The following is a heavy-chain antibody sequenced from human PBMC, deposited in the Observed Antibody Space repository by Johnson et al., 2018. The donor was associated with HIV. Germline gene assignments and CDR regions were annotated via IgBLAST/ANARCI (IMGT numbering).Heavy chain of an antibody. CDR2: ISASGGST. D-gene: IGHD6-6*01. CDR1: GFSFSAYA. Sequence: VQLVESGGELIRPGASLKLSCTASGFSFSAYAMSWVRQAPGKGLEWVSLISASGGSTHYSASVKGRFTISRDNSKNTLYLQMNSLRAEDTAVYYCAKSSSSFGAFDIWGQGTMLIVSS. J-gene: IGHJ3*02. V-gene: IGHV3-23*04. CDR3: AKSSSSFGAFDI.